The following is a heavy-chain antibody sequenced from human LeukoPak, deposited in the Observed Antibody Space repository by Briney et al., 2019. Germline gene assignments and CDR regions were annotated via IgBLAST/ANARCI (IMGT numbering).Heavy chain of an antibody. J-gene: IGHJ4*02. Sequence: GGSLRLSCAASGFTFSSYSMNWVRQAPGKGLEWVSSISSSSSYIYYADSVKGRFTISRDNAKNSLYLQMSSLRAEDTAVYYCASLVTMVRGVTWGQGTLVTVSS. CDR3: ASLVTMVRGVT. CDR1: GFTFSSYS. V-gene: IGHV3-21*01. CDR2: ISSSSSYI. D-gene: IGHD3-10*01.